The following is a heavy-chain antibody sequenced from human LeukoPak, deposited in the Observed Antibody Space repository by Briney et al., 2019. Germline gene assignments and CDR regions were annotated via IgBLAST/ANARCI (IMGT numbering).Heavy chain of an antibody. V-gene: IGHV3-48*03. CDR1: GFTFSSYE. CDR3: AREAAAAAHFDY. D-gene: IGHD6-13*01. Sequence: GGSLRLSCAASGFTFSSYEMNWVRQAPGKGLEWVSYISSSGSTIYYADSAKGRFTISRDNAKNSLYLQMNSLRAEDTAVYYCAREAAAAAHFDYWGQGTLVTVSS. J-gene: IGHJ4*02. CDR2: ISSSGSTI.